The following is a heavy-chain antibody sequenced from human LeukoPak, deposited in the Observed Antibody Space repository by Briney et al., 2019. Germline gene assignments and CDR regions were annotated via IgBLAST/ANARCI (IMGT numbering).Heavy chain of an antibody. CDR2: IYESGST. CDR1: GESLNSSY. D-gene: IGHD2-15*01. J-gene: IGHJ4*02. CDR3: ARGAWATRLGS. V-gene: IGHV4-34*01. Sequence: PSDTLSLTCAVYGESLNSSYWSWIRQPPGKGLEWIGEIYESGSTEYNPSLKSRVTISMVPSKQQFSLSLTSVTAADAAVYYCARGAWATRLGSWGLGTPVIVSS.